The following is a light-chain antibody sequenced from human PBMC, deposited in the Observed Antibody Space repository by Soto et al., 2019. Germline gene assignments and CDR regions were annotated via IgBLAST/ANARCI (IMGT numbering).Light chain of an antibody. J-gene: IGLJ1*01. Sequence: QSALPQPASVSGSPGQSITISCTGTSSDVGAYNYDSWYQQYPGEAPKVIIYDVSHRPAGVSNRFSGSKSGNTASPTISGLQTQDEADYYCSSYTSATTYVFGTGTKVTVL. CDR1: SSDVGAYNY. CDR3: SSYTSATTYV. V-gene: IGLV2-14*01. CDR2: DVS.